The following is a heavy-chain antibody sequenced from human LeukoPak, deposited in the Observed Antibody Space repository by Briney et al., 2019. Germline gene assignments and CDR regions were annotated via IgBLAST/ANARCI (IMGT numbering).Heavy chain of an antibody. CDR2: ISSSSSYI. D-gene: IGHD6-13*01. CDR3: AREMKALAAAAADY. Sequence: GGSLRLSCAASGFTFSSYSMNWVRQAPGKGLEWVSSISSSSSYIYYADPVKGRFTISRDNAKNSLYLQMNSLRAEDTAVYYCAREMKALAAAAADYWGQGTLVTVSS. J-gene: IGHJ4*02. V-gene: IGHV3-21*01. CDR1: GFTFSSYS.